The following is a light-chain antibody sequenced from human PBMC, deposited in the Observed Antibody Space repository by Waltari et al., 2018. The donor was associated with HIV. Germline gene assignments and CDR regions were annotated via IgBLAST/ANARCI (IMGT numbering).Light chain of an antibody. CDR1: NSDIGSYAL. CDR3: CSYTSAATWV. V-gene: IGLV2-14*01. J-gene: IGLJ3*02. Sequence: QSALTQPASVSGSRGQSITISCTGTNSDIGSYALVPWYQQHPGDAPKLIIYEVCYRPSGVSDRFSGSKSINAASLTISGLQADDEADYYCCSYTSAATWVFGGGTKVTVL. CDR2: EVC.